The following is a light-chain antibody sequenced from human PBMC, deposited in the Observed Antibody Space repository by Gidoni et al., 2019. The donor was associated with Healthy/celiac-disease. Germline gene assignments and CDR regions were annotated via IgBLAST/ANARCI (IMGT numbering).Light chain of an antibody. CDR3: QQRSNWPIT. CDR2: DAS. V-gene: IGKV3-11*01. CDR1: QSVTSY. J-gene: IGKJ5*01. Sequence: IVLTQSPATLSLSPGERAALSCRASQSVTSYIAWYQQKPGQAPRLLIYDASNRATGIPARFSGSGSGTDFTLTISSLEREDFAVYYCQQRSNWPITFGRGTQLEIK.